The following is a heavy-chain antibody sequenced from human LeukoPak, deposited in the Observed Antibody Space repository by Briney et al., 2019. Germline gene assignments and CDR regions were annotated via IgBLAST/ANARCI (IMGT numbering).Heavy chain of an antibody. Sequence: ASVKVSCKASGYTFTGYYMHWVRQAPGQGLEWMGRINPNSGGTNYAQKFQGRVTMTRDTSISTAYMELSRLRSDDTAVYYCAVGGVVPAAIGRIYYYYGMDVRGQGTTVTVSS. CDR2: INPNSGGT. CDR3: AVGGVVPAAIGRIYYYYGMDV. D-gene: IGHD2-2*01. J-gene: IGHJ6*02. V-gene: IGHV1-2*06. CDR1: GYTFTGYY.